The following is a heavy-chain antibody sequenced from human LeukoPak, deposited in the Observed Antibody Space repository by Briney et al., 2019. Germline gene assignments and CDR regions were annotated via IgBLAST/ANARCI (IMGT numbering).Heavy chain of an antibody. V-gene: IGHV1-18*01. CDR2: ISAYNGNT. D-gene: IGHD6-13*01. J-gene: IGHJ5*02. CDR1: GYTFSSYG. CDR3: ARNKAAGTYWFDP. Sequence: GASVTVSCKASGYTFSSYGINWVRQVPGQGLEWMGWISAYNGNTDYAQKFQGRVTMTTDTSASTAYMELRSLRSDDTAVYYCARNKAAGTYWFDPWGQGTLVTVSS.